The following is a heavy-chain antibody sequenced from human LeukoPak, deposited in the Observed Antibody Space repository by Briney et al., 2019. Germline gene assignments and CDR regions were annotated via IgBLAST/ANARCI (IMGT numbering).Heavy chain of an antibody. J-gene: IGHJ6*02. CDR3: ARRPHYDILTGYYGMDV. CDR2: IYPGDSDT. D-gene: IGHD3-9*01. V-gene: IGHV5-51*01. CDR1: GYRFTSYW. Sequence: GESLKISCKGSGYRFTSYWIGWVRQMPGRGLEWMGIIYPGDSDTRYSPSFQGQVTISADKSISTAYLQWSSLKASDTAMYYCARRPHYDILTGYYGMDVWGQGTTVTVSS.